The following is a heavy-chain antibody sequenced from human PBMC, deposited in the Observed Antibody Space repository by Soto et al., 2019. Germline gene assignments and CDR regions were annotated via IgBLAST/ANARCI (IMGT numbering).Heavy chain of an antibody. D-gene: IGHD6-13*01. CDR3: ARLRASGWYMGGYLDS. Sequence: QVQLVESGGGLVKPGGSLRLSCVVSGFTFSDYYMSWLRQAPGKGLEWVSYIVTSSADTKYADSVKGRFSISRDNARNSLYLEMSNLRVEDTAVYYCARLRASGWYMGGYLDSWGQGTLVTVSS. V-gene: IGHV3-11*06. CDR1: GFTFSDYY. CDR2: IVTSSADT. J-gene: IGHJ4*02.